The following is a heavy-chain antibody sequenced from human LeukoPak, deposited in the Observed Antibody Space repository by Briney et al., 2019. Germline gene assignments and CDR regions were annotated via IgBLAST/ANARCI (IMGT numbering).Heavy chain of an antibody. V-gene: IGHV3-48*01. CDR1: GFTFSSHS. Sequence: PGGSLRLSCAASGFTFSSHSMNWVRQAPGKGLEWLSYITSSSTTIYYADSVKGRFTISRDNSKNTLYLQMNSLRAEDTAVYYCAKNLRFLEWLLPGYFDYWGQGTLVTVSS. J-gene: IGHJ4*02. D-gene: IGHD3-3*01. CDR3: AKNLRFLEWLLPGYFDY. CDR2: ITSSSTTI.